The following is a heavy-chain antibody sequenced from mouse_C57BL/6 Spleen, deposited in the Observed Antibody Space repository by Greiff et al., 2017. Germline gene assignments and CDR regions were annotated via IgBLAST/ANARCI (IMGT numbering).Heavy chain of an antibody. CDR3: ARWVSRSDIDY. V-gene: IGHV1-64*01. D-gene: IGHD1-3*01. J-gene: IGHJ4*01. CDR1: GYTFTSYW. CDR2: IHPNSGST. Sequence: QVQLQQPGAELVKPGASVKLSCKASGYTFTSYWMHWVKQRPGQGLEWIGMIHPNSGSTNYNEKFKSKATLTVDKSSSTAYMQLSSLTSEDSAVXCCARWVSRSDIDYWGQGTSVTVSS.